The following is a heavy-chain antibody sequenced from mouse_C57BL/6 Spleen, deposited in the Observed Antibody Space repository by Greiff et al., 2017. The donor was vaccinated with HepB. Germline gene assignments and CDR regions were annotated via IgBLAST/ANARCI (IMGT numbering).Heavy chain of an antibody. D-gene: IGHD1-1*01. J-gene: IGHJ1*03. V-gene: IGHV1-82*01. CDR3: ARSPLLLRNWYFDV. CDR2: IYPGDGDT. Sequence: VKLMESGPELVKPGASVKISCKASGYAFSSSWMNWVKQRPGKGLEWIGRIYPGDGDTNYNGKFKGKATLTADKSSSTAYMQLSSLTSEDSAVYFCARSPLLLRNWYFDVWGTGTTVTVSS. CDR1: GYAFSSSW.